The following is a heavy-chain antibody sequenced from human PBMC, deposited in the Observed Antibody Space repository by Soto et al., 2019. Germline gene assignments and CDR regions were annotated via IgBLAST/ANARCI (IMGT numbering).Heavy chain of an antibody. J-gene: IGHJ6*02. V-gene: IGHV3-23*01. CDR2: ISGGGGST. Sequence: GGSLRLSCAASGFTFSSYAMSWVRQAPGQGLEWVSAISGGGGSTYYADSVKGRVTISRDNSKNTFYLQMNSLRAEDTAVYYCAKVSLGATTITDYYYYGLDVWGQGTTVTVSS. CDR3: AKVSLGATTITDYYYYGLDV. CDR1: GFTFSSYA. D-gene: IGHD1-26*01.